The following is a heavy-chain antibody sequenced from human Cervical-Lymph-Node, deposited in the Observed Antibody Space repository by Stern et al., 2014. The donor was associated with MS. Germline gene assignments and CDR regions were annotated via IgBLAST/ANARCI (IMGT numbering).Heavy chain of an antibody. V-gene: IGHV4-4*07. D-gene: IGHD4-17*01. CDR3: ARGTVTTDLFDY. CDR2: IYTSGST. Sequence: QVQLLESGPGLVKPSETLYLTCTVSGGSISSYYWSWIRQPAGKGLELIGRIYTSGSTNYNPPLKSRVTMSQATTKNTFSFKLSSVTAADTAVYYCARGTVTTDLFDYWGQGTLVTVSS. CDR1: GGSISSYY. J-gene: IGHJ4*02.